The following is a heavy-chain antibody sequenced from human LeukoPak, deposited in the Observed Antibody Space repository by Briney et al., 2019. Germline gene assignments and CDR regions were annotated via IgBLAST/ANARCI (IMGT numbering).Heavy chain of an antibody. CDR2: ISAYNGNT. CDR3: ARGVGRVEWLETYYYYYMDV. Sequence: ASVKVSCKASGYTFTSYGISWVRQAPGQGLEWMGWISAYNGNTNYAQKLQGRVTMTTDTSTSTAYMELRSLRSDDTAVYYCARGVGRVEWLETYYYYYMDVWGKGTTVTVSS. D-gene: IGHD3-3*01. CDR1: GYTFTSYG. V-gene: IGHV1-18*01. J-gene: IGHJ6*03.